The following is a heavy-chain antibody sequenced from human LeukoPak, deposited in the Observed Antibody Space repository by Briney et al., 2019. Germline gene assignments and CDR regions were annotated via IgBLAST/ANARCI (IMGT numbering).Heavy chain of an antibody. CDR3: ARATSLVGLMDV. CDR2: IRDSGEA. J-gene: IGHJ6*02. CDR1: GFRVSDYY. V-gene: IGHV3-66*01. Sequence: PGGALTLSCAVSGFRVSDYYMSWVRQAPGQGLKWVGLIRDSGEAFYAAFARGRFAISRDNAKNTLYLQMNSLRAEDTAVYYCARATSLVGLMDVWGQGTTVTVPS. D-gene: IGHD4-23*01.